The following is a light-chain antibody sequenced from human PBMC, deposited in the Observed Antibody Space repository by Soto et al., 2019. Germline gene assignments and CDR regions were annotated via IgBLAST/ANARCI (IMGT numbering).Light chain of an antibody. V-gene: IGLV1-44*01. CDR3: AAWDGSLNGYV. Sequence: QSVLTQPPSASGTPGQRVTISCSGSSSNIGSNTVNWYQQLPGTAPKLLIYSNDQPPSGVPDRFSGSKSGTSASLAISGLQSEDEADYYCAAWDGSLNGYVFGTGTKLTVL. CDR1: SSNIGSNT. CDR2: SND. J-gene: IGLJ1*01.